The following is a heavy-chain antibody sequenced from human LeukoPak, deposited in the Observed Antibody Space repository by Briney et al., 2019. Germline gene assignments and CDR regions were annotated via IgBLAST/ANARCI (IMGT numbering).Heavy chain of an antibody. CDR1: GGSISSGSHY. CDR3: ARGGGGWYSDY. J-gene: IGHJ4*02. CDR2: INHSGST. Sequence: SQTLSLTCTVSGGSISSGSHYWSWIRQPPGKGLEWIGEINHSGSTNYNPSLKSRVTISVDTSKNQFSLKLSSVTAADTAVYYCARGGGGWYSDYWGQGTLVTVSS. V-gene: IGHV4-39*07. D-gene: IGHD2-15*01.